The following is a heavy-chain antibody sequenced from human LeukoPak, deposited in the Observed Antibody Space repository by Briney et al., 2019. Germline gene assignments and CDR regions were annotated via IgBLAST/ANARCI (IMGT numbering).Heavy chain of an antibody. Sequence: PGGSLRLSCAASGFTFSSYSMNWVRQAPGKGLEWVSSISSSSSYIYYADSVKGRFTISRDNAKNSLYLQMNSLRAEDTAVYCCARVRFVATAFDIWGQGTMVTVSS. CDR3: ARVRFVATAFDI. J-gene: IGHJ3*02. CDR2: ISSSSSYI. CDR1: GFTFSSYS. V-gene: IGHV3-21*01. D-gene: IGHD3-16*01.